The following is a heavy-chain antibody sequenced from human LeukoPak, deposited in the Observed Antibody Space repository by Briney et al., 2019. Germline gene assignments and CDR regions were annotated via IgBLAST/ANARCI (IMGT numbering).Heavy chain of an antibody. Sequence: SVKVSCKASGGTFSSYAISWVRQAPGQGLEWMGGIIPIFGTANYAQKFQGRVTITTDESTSTAYMELSSLRSEDTAVYYCARGGYSSSWYYYYYMDVWGNGTTVTVSS. J-gene: IGHJ6*03. CDR3: ARGGYSSSWYYYYYMDV. V-gene: IGHV1-69*05. CDR1: GGTFSSYA. D-gene: IGHD6-13*01. CDR2: IIPIFGTA.